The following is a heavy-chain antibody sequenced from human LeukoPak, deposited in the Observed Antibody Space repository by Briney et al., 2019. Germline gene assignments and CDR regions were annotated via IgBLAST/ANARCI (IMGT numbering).Heavy chain of an antibody. Sequence: GASVKVSCKASGGTFSSYAISWVRQAPGQGLEWMGGIIPIFGTANYAQKFQGRVTITADESTSTAYMELSSLRSEDTAVYYCARAGYCSSTSCYSLFDYWGQGTLVTVSS. CDR2: IIPIFGTA. D-gene: IGHD2-2*02. CDR3: ARAGYCSSTSCYSLFDY. V-gene: IGHV1-69*01. J-gene: IGHJ4*02. CDR1: GGTFSSYA.